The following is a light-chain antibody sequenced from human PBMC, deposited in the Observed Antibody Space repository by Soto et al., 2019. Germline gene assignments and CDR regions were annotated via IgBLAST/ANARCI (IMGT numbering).Light chain of an antibody. CDR2: VNRDGSH. CDR1: SGHSNYS. V-gene: IGLV4-69*01. CDR3: QTWGTGIV. Sequence: QPVLTQSPSASASLGASVKLTCTLSSGHSNYSIAWHQQQPEKGPRYLMKVNRDGSHIKGDGIPDRFSGSSSGAERYLTISSLQSEDEADYYCQTWGTGIVFGGGTKVTVL. J-gene: IGLJ3*02.